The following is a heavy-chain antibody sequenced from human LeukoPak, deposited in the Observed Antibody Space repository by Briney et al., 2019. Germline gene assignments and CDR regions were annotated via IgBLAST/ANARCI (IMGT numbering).Heavy chain of an antibody. CDR2: VYASGIN. CDR1: GDSVTSHG. J-gene: IGHJ4*02. CDR3: ARDNFGSLDF. Sequence: SETLSLSCSVSGDSVTSHGWSWVRQPPGKGLEWIGYVYASGINSDNCNPSLKSRVTISVDTSRNQFSLRLRSVTAVDTAIYYCARDNFGSLDFWGQGTLVTVSS. V-gene: IGHV4-59*02. D-gene: IGHD3-10*01.